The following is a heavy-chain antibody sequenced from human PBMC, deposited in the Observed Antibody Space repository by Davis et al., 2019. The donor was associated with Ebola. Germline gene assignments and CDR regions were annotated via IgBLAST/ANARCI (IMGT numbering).Heavy chain of an antibody. D-gene: IGHD3-22*01. CDR1: GFTFSSYS. V-gene: IGHV3-48*02. CDR2: ISSSSITI. CDR3: ARDMRQYYDSSGYYWGLFWFDP. J-gene: IGHJ5*02. Sequence: GGSLRLSCAASGFTFSSYSMNWVRQAPGKGLEWVSFISSSSITIYYADSAKGQFTISRDNAKNSLYLQMNSLRDEDTAVYYCARDMRQYYDSSGYYWGLFWFDPWGQGTLVTVSS.